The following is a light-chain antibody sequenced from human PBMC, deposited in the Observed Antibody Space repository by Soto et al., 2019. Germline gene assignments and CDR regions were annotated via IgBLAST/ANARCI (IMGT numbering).Light chain of an antibody. CDR3: SSFAGSKVV. J-gene: IGLJ2*01. Sequence: QSALTQPPSASGSPGQSVTISCTGTSSDVGGYNFVSWYQQYPGKAPKLMIYEVTKRPSGVPDRFSGSKSGNTASLTVSGLRAEDEADYYCSSFAGSKVVFGGGTKLTVL. CDR2: EVT. V-gene: IGLV2-8*01. CDR1: SSDVGGYNF.